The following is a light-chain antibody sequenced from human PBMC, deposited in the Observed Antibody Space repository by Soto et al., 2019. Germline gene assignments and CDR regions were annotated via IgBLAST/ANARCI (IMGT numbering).Light chain of an antibody. CDR2: AAS. Sequence: DIQMTQSPSSLSASVEDRVITTCRASQSISNHLNWYQQKPGKAPKLLIFAASSLQSGVPSRFSGSRSGPDFTLTISSLQPEDFATYYCQQYLHWPSWTFGQGTKVDIK. CDR1: QSISNH. V-gene: IGKV1-39*01. CDR3: QQYLHWPSWT. J-gene: IGKJ1*01.